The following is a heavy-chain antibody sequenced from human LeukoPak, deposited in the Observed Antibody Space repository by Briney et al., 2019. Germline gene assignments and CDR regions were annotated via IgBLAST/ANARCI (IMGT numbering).Heavy chain of an antibody. V-gene: IGHV1-18*01. Sequence: ASVKVSCKASGYTFTSYGISWVRQAPGQGLEWMGWISAYNGNTNYAQKLQGRVTMTTDTSTSTAYMELRSLRSDDTAVYYCARGEHIVVVTATQSGTTFDYWGQGTLVTFSS. CDR2: ISAYNGNT. J-gene: IGHJ4*02. D-gene: IGHD2-21*02. CDR3: ARGEHIVVVTATQSGTTFDY. CDR1: GYTFTSYG.